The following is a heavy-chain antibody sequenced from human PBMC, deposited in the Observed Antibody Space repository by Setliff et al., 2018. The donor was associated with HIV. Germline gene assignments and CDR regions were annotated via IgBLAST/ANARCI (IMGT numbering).Heavy chain of an antibody. CDR1: GYTFTTYG. Sequence: VSCKASGYTFTTYGVNWVRQAPGQGLEWMGWINSYNGNTKFAQKFQGRVTMTTDTSTTTAFMELRSLKADDTGIYYCSRSGVPPYYYYGMDVWGQGTTVTVSS. CDR2: INSYNGNT. CDR3: SRSGVPPYYYYGMDV. V-gene: IGHV1-18*04. J-gene: IGHJ6*02. D-gene: IGHD3-10*01.